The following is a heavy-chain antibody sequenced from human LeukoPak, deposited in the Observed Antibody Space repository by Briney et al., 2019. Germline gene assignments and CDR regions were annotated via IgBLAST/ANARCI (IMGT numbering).Heavy chain of an antibody. CDR1: GFTFDNYG. Sequence: GGSLRLSCAASGFTFDNYGINWVRQAPGKGLEWVSRIHWNGGRAGYADSVRGRFTISRDNAKNSLYLQMTSLRAEDTAVYYCARRAGAYSHPYDYWGQGTLVTVSS. J-gene: IGHJ4*02. CDR3: ARRAGAYSHPYDY. CDR2: IHWNGGRA. V-gene: IGHV3-20*04. D-gene: IGHD4/OR15-4a*01.